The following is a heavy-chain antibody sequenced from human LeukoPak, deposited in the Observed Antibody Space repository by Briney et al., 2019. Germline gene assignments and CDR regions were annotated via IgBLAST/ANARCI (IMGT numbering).Heavy chain of an antibody. D-gene: IGHD1-1*01. CDR1: GFTFSYHD. Sequence: GGSLRLACAASGFTFSYHDMHWVRQAPGEGLEFVSSIGAEGTIAFYANSVKGRFTISRDNSKSTMHLQMGGLRAKHAAVYYCPRELDGNKTGGSYRRGRGTVVTVSS. V-gene: IGHV3-64*01. CDR2: IGAEGTIA. J-gene: IGHJ3*01. CDR3: PRELDGNKTGGSYR.